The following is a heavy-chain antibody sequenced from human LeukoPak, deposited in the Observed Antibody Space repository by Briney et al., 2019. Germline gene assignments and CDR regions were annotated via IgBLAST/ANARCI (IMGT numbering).Heavy chain of an antibody. V-gene: IGHV4-59*01. Sequence: PSETLSLTCTVSGGSISSYYWSWIRQPPGKGLEWIGYIYYSGSTNYNLSLKSRVTISVDTSKNQFSLKLSSVTAADTAVYYCARVERYCTNVCVAFDIWGQGTMVTVSS. CDR1: GGSISSYY. D-gene: IGHD2-8*01. CDR2: IYYSGST. J-gene: IGHJ3*02. CDR3: ARVERYCTNVCVAFDI.